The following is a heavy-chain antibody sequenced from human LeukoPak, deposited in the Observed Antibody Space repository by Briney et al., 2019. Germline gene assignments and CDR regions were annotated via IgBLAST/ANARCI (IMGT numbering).Heavy chain of an antibody. CDR1: GGSISSGDYY. CDR3: ARVNCSSTSCYRGDNWFDP. J-gene: IGHJ5*02. D-gene: IGHD2-2*02. Sequence: PSETLSLTCTVSGGSISSGDYYWSWIRQPPGKGLEWIGDIYYSGSTYYNPSLKSRVTISVDTSKNQFSLKLSSVTAADTAVYYCARVNCSSTSCYRGDNWFDPWGQGTLVTVSS. CDR2: IYYSGST. V-gene: IGHV4-30-4*08.